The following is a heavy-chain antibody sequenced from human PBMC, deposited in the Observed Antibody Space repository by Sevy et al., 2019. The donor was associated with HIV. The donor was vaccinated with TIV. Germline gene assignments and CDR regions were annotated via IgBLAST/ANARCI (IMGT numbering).Heavy chain of an antibody. D-gene: IGHD3-10*02. CDR1: GFNFQTFG. CDR3: TKESLRGTYIRGDFDH. V-gene: IGHV3-30*18. Sequence: GGSLRLSCSAFGFNFQTFGMHWIRQAPGKGPEWLAVISSDGINHNYAASVKGRFTIYRDNSKRLLFLQMNSLTPNDTAVYFCTKESLRGTYIRGDFDHWGQGTLVTLSS. J-gene: IGHJ4*02. CDR2: ISSDGINH.